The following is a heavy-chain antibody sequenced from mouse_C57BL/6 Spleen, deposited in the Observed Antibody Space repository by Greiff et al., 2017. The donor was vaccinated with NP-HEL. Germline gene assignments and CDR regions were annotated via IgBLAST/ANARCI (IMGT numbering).Heavy chain of an antibody. CDR1: GYTFTSYG. J-gene: IGHJ3*01. CDR2: IYPRSGNT. V-gene: IGHV1-81*01. Sequence: VKLMESGAELARPGASVKLSCKASGYTFTSYGISWVKQRTGQGLEWIGEIYPRSGNTYYNEKFKGKATLTADKSSSTAYMELRSLTSEDSAVYFCARADYGSSYEFAYWGQGTLVTVSA. D-gene: IGHD1-1*01. CDR3: ARADYGSSYEFAY.